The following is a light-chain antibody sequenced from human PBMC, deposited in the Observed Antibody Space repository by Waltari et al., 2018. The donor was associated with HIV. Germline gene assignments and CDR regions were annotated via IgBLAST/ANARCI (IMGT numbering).Light chain of an antibody. V-gene: IGKV3-11*01. Sequence: EIVLTQSPATLSLSPGERATLSCRASQSVNNYLAWYQQKPGQAPRLLLYGASSRATGIPARFSGSGVGTDFTLTISSLEPGDFGVYYCQQRNNWPITFGQGTRLEIK. CDR1: QSVNNY. CDR2: GAS. J-gene: IGKJ5*01. CDR3: QQRNNWPIT.